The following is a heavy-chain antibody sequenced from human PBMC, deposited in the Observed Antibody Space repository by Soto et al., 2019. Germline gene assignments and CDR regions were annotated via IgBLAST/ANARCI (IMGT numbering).Heavy chain of an antibody. V-gene: IGHV1-69*06. Sequence: GASVKGSCRASGGPLRSYAINWGGQAPGQGLEWMGGIIPIFGTANYAQKFQGRVTITADKSTSTAYMELSSLRSDDTAVYYCARGLYCGGGCYSHFDYWGQGTLVTVSS. CDR1: GGPLRSYA. D-gene: IGHD2-21*02. J-gene: IGHJ4*02. CDR2: IIPIFGTA. CDR3: ARGLYCGGGCYSHFDY.